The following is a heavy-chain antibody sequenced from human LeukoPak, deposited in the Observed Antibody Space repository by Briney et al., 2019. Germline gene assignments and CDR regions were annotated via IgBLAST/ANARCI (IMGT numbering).Heavy chain of an antibody. V-gene: IGHV1-69*13. Sequence: SVKVSCKASGGTFSSYGISWVRQAPGQGLEWMGGIIPMFGTGIYALKFQGRVTITADESTSTAYMELNGLRSEDTALYYCARAGYSAQSSHLHYWGQGTLVTVPS. CDR2: IIPMFGTG. J-gene: IGHJ4*02. CDR3: ARAGYSAQSSHLHY. CDR1: GGTFSSYG. D-gene: IGHD1-26*01.